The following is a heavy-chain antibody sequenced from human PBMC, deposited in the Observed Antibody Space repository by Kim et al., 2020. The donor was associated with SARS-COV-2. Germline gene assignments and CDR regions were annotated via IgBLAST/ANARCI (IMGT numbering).Heavy chain of an antibody. V-gene: IGHV4-31*03. Sequence: SDTLSLTCTVSGGSISSGGYYWSWIRQHPGKGLEWIGYIYYSGSTYYNPSLKSRVTISVDTSKNQFSLKLSSVTAADTAVYYCARDTHRVVGPYYFDYWGQGTLVTVSS. D-gene: IGHD1-26*01. CDR2: IYYSGST. J-gene: IGHJ4*02. CDR1: GGSISSGGYY. CDR3: ARDTHRVVGPYYFDY.